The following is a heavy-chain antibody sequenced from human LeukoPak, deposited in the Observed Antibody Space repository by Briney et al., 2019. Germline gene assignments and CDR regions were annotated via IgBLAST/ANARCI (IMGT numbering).Heavy chain of an antibody. CDR3: AFDFGGYSDT. CDR1: GATFSTFW. D-gene: IGHD3-10*01. V-gene: IGHV3-74*01. Sequence: GGSLRLSCAVSGATFSTFWMHWVRQVPGKGPAWVSRTNPDGSRVDYADSVKGRFTISRDNARDTLYLQMNSLRVEDTAMYYCAFDFGGYSDTWGQRTLVTVSS. J-gene: IGHJ5*02. CDR2: TNPDGSRV.